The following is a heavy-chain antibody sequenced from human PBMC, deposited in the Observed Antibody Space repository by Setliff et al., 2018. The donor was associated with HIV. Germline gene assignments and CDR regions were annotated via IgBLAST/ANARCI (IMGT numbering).Heavy chain of an antibody. CDR1: GGSVSGHY. J-gene: IGHJ4*02. D-gene: IGHD1-1*01. CDR2: ITPSGDT. V-gene: IGHV4-34*01. Sequence: LSLTCAVYGGSVSGHYWGWFRQPPGKGLEWIGEITPSGDTNYIPSLKSRVTMSLDTSKDQFSLNLNSVTAADTAVYYCSNWNTTVDADSWGQGTLVTVSS. CDR3: SNWNTTVDADS.